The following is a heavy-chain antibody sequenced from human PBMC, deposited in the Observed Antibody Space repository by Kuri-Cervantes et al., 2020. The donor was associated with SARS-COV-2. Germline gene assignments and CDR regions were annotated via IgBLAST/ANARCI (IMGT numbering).Heavy chain of an antibody. J-gene: IGHJ4*02. CDR1: GFTFSSYA. Sequence: GGSLRLCCAASGFTFSSYAMSWVRQAPGKGLEWVSAISGSGGSTYYADSVKGRFTISRDNSKNTLYLQMNSLRAEDTAVYYCAKHYCSSTSCSYYFDYWGQGTRVTVSS. CDR3: AKHYCSSTSCSYYFDY. CDR2: ISGSGGST. V-gene: IGHV3-23*01. D-gene: IGHD2-2*01.